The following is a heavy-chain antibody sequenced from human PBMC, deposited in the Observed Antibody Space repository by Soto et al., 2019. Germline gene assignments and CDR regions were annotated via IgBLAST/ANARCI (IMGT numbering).Heavy chain of an antibody. CDR2: ISAYNGNT. CDR3: ARYYYESSGYFLLYYYYGMDV. Sequence: VASVKVSCKASGYTFTSYGISWVRQAPGQGLEWMGWISAYNGNTNYAQKLQGRVTMTTDTSTGTAYMELRSLRSDDTAVYYCARYYYESSGYFLLYYYYGMDVWGQGTTVTVSS. V-gene: IGHV1-18*01. CDR1: GYTFTSYG. J-gene: IGHJ6*02. D-gene: IGHD3-22*01.